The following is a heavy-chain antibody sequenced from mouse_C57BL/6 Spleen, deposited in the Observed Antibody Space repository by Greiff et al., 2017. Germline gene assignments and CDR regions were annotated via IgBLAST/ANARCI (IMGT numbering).Heavy chain of an antibody. Sequence: EVMLVESEGGLVQPGSSMKLSCTASGFTFSDYYMAWVRQVPEKGLEWVANINYDGSSTYYLDSLKSRFIISRDNAKNLLYLQMSSLKSEDTATYYCERDRSYCELVWDIDVWGKGTTVTVSS. D-gene: IGHD2-12*01. CDR2: INYDGSST. J-gene: IGHJ1*03. V-gene: IGHV5-16*01. CDR3: ERDRSYCELVWDIDV. CDR1: GFTFSDYY.